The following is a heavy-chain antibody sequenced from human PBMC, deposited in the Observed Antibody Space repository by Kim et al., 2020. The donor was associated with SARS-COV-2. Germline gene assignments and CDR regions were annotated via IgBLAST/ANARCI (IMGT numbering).Heavy chain of an antibody. J-gene: IGHJ6*01. V-gene: IGHV3-30*18. CDR1: GFTLSDYG. CDR2: ISNDGSNK. Sequence: GGSLRLSCEASGFTLSDYGMHWVRQAPGKGLEWVAVISNDGSNKYYADSVKGRFTISRDNFMNTLYLQVSSLRAEDTAVYYCAKDGYYDFWSESGMDVWG. D-gene: IGHD3-3*01. CDR3: AKDGYYDFWSESGMDV.